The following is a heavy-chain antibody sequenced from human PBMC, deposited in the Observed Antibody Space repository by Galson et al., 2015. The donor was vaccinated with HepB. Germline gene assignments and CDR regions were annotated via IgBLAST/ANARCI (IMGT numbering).Heavy chain of an antibody. V-gene: IGHV3-23*01. CDR1: GFTFSSYA. D-gene: IGHD6-6*01. CDR3: AKDRKHSSSSNRFDY. Sequence: SLRLSCAASGFTFSSYAMSWVRQAPGKGLEWVSAISGSGGSTYYADSVKGRFTISRDNSKNTLYLQMNSLRAEDTAVYYCAKDRKHSSSSNRFDYWGQGTLVTVSS. J-gene: IGHJ4*02. CDR2: ISGSGGST.